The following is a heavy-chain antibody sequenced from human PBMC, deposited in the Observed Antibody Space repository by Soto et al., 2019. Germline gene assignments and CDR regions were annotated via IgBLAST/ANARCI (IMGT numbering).Heavy chain of an antibody. J-gene: IGHJ3*01. CDR1: GASISSYS. Sequence: PSETLSLTCTVSGASISSYSWSWIRQPAGKGLEWIGRVHGDGTTRYNPSLKSRVTTSLDTSKNQWSLRLTSVTVADTAIYYCARVRTDTSGYYHVAYDVWGQGTVVTVS. CDR2: VHGDGTT. CDR3: ARVRTDTSGYYHVAYDV. V-gene: IGHV4-4*07. D-gene: IGHD3-3*01.